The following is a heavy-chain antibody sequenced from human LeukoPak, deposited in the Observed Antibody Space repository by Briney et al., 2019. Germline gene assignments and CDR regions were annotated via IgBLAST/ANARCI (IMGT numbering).Heavy chain of an antibody. CDR1: GGSFSGYY. D-gene: IGHD4-23*01. CDR2: INHSGST. V-gene: IGHV4-34*01. J-gene: IGHJ3*02. Sequence: SETLSLTCAVYGGSFSGYYWSWIRQPPGKGLEWIGEINHSGSTNYNPSLKSRVTISVDTSKNLFSLKLSSVTAADTAVYYCARKGATAGGTRAFDIWGRGTMVTVSS. CDR3: ARKGATAGGTRAFDI.